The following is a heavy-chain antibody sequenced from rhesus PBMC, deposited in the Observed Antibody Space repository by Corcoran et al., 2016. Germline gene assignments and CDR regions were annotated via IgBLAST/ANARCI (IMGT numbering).Heavy chain of an antibody. CDR2: TYGSSGST. CDR3: ARRGYSYNYFDY. V-gene: IGHV4-76*01. Sequence: QVQLQESGPGLVKPSETLSLTCAVSGGSISGGYDWSWIRQPPGKGLEWIGFTYGSSGSTNYNPSLKNRVTISNDTSKNQFSLKLSSVTAADTAVYCCARRGYSYNYFDYWGQGVLVTVSS. CDR1: GGSISGGYD. D-gene: IGHD5-12*01. J-gene: IGHJ4*01.